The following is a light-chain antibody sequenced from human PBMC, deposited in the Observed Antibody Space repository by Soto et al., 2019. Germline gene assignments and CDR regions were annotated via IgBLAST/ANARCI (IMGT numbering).Light chain of an antibody. V-gene: IGKV3-15*01. CDR1: QSVSSN. Sequence: EVVLTQSPATLSLSPGDRATLSCRASQSVSSNLAWYQQKPGQSPRLLIYAASTRATGVPPPFSGSRSGTEFTLNISAVQSEDFAVYYCQQYYNWPPYTFGQGTKLDFK. J-gene: IGKJ2*01. CDR2: AAS. CDR3: QQYYNWPPYT.